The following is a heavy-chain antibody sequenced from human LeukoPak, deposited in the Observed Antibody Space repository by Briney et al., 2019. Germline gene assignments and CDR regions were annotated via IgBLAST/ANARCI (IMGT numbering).Heavy chain of an antibody. CDR2: ISSTSSTI. D-gene: IGHD1-26*01. Sequence: PGGSLRLSCAASGFTFISYSMNWVRQAPGKGLEWISYISSTSSTIYYADSVKGRFTISRDNAKNSLYLQMNSLRAEDTAVYYCARDDSGSSRGWFDPWGQGTLVTVSS. J-gene: IGHJ5*02. CDR3: ARDDSGSSRGWFDP. V-gene: IGHV3-48*04. CDR1: GFTFISYS.